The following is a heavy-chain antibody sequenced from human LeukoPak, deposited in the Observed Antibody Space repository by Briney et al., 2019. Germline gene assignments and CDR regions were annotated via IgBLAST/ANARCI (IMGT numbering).Heavy chain of an antibody. J-gene: IGHJ4*02. V-gene: IGHV6-1*01. D-gene: IGHD2/OR15-2a*01. CDR2: TYYRSKWNN. CDR1: GDSVSGNSTVA. Sequence: SQTLSLTCAISGDSVSGNSTVALHWLRQSPSRGVECRGRTYYRSKWNNDYAVSVKSRITINPDTSKNQFSLHLNSVTPEDTAVYYCARGRNSGFDYWGQGTLVTVSS. CDR3: ARGRNSGFDY.